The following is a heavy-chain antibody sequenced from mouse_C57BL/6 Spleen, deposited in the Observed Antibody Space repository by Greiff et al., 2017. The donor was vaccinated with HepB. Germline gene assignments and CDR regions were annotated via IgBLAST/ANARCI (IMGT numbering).Heavy chain of an antibody. CDR2: INPSTGGT. CDR3: ARRGAAQVPAFAY. V-gene: IGHV1-42*01. Sequence: VQLQQSGPELVKPGASVKISCKASGYSFTGYYMNWVKQSPEKSLEWIGEINPSTGGTTYNQKFKAKATLTVDKSSSTAYMQLKSLTSEDSAVYYCARRGAAQVPAFAYWGQGTLVTVSA. D-gene: IGHD3-2*02. J-gene: IGHJ3*01. CDR1: GYSFTGYY.